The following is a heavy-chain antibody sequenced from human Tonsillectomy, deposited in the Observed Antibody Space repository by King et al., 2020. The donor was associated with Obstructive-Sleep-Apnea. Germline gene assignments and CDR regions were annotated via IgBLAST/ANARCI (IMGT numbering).Heavy chain of an antibody. J-gene: IGHJ4*02. CDR3: AKDPDYGDYFDY. V-gene: IGHV3-30*02. Sequence: VQLVESGGGVVQPGGSLRLSCAASGFTFSSYGIHWVRQAPGKGLEWVAFTRYDGSNKYYADSVKGRFTISRYNSKNTLYLQMNRLRAEDTAVYDCAKDPDYGDYFDYWGQGTLVTVSS. D-gene: IGHD4-17*01. CDR1: GFTFSSYG. CDR2: TRYDGSNK.